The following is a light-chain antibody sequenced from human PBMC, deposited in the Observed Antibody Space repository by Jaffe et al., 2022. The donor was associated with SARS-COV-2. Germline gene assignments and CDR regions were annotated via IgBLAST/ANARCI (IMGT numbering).Light chain of an antibody. V-gene: IGKV3-15*01. CDR3: QQYVNWWT. J-gene: IGKJ1*01. Sequence: ETVMTQSPGTLSVSPGERATLSCRASQSVSSNLAWYQQKPGQAPRLLIYGASTRATGVPARFSGSGSGTEFTLTISSLQSEDFAVYFCQQYVNWWTFGQGTNVEIK. CDR1: QSVSSN. CDR2: GAS.